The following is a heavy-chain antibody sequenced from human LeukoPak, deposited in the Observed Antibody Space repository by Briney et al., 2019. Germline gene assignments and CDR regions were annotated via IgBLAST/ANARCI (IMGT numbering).Heavy chain of an antibody. D-gene: IGHD1-26*01. V-gene: IGHV3-72*01. CDR2: VRNKANSYIT. CDR3: GRIRGSYLHWYFDL. J-gene: IGHJ2*01. Sequence: GGSLRLSCAASGFTFSDHYMDWVSQAPGKGLEWVGRVRNKANSYITMYAASVKGRFTISRNDSENSLYLQMNSLKTEDTAVYYCGRIRGSYLHWYFDLWGRGTLVTVSS. CDR1: GFTFSDHY.